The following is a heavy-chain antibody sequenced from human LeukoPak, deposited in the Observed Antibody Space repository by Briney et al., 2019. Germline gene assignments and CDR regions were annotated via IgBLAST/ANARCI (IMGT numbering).Heavy chain of an antibody. Sequence: GGSLRLSCAASGFPVRSNYMTWVRQAPQKGLEWVSTIHSDGSKYYVDSVKGRFTISRDNAKNSLYLQMNSLRAEDTALYHCAREEPEAPYNWFDPWGQGTLVTVSS. CDR3: AREEPEAPYNWFDP. V-gene: IGHV3-53*01. D-gene: IGHD1-26*01. CDR1: GFPVRSNY. J-gene: IGHJ5*02. CDR2: IHSDGSK.